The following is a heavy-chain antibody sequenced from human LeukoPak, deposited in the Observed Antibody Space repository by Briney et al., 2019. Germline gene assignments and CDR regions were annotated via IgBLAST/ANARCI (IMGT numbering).Heavy chain of an antibody. Sequence: GGSLRPSCAASGFTFSSYGMHWVRQAPGKGLEWVAVISYDGSNKYYADSVKGRFTISRDNSKNTLYLQMNSLRAEDTAVYYCAKGLLRDGSGSPNYWGQGTLVTVSS. CDR2: ISYDGSNK. V-gene: IGHV3-30*18. CDR3: AKGLLRDGSGSPNY. CDR1: GFTFSSYG. J-gene: IGHJ4*02. D-gene: IGHD3-10*01.